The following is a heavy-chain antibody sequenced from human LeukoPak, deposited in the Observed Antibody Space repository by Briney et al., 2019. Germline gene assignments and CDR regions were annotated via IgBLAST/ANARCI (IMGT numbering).Heavy chain of an antibody. D-gene: IGHD3-16*01. J-gene: IGHJ6*02. CDR2: IYYTGST. CDR1: GGSISSYY. V-gene: IGHV4-59*08. Sequence: SETLSLTCTVSGGSISSYYWSWIRQPPGKGLEWIGYIYYTGSTNYNPSLKSRVTISVDASKNQFSLKLSSVTAADTAVYYCARHYGHYYAMDVWGQGTTVTVSS. CDR3: ARHYGHYYAMDV.